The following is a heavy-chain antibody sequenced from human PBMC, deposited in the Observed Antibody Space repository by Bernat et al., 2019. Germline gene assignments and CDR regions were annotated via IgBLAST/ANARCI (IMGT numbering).Heavy chain of an antibody. J-gene: IGHJ6*02. Sequence: QVQLVESGGGVVQPGRSLRLSCAASGFTFSSYGMHWVRQAPGKGLEWVAVIWYDGSNKYYADSVKGRFTISRDNSKNTLYLQMNSLRAEDTAVYYCAREQYSSWQTLYYYYGMDVWGQGTTVTVSS. CDR3: AREQYSSWQTLYYYYGMDV. V-gene: IGHV3-33*01. D-gene: IGHD6-13*01. CDR1: GFTFSSYG. CDR2: IWYDGSNK.